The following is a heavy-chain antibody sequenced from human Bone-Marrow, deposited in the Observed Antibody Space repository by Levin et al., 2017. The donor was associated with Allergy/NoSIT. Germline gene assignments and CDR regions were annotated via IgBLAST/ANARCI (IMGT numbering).Heavy chain of an antibody. V-gene: IGHV3-30*18. CDR3: AKEGAASNVVRGVLNY. Sequence: PGGSLRLSCAASTFTFSSYGMHWVRQAPGKGLEWVAVISYDGGFEYYADSVKGRFTISRDNSKSTLYLQMNSLRAEDTAVYYCAKEGAASNVVRGVLNYWGQGTLVTVSS. CDR2: ISYDGGFE. D-gene: IGHD3-10*01. J-gene: IGHJ4*02. CDR1: TFTFSSYG.